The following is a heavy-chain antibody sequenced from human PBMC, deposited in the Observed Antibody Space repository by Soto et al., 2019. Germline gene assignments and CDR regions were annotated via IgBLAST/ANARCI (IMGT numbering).Heavy chain of an antibody. J-gene: IGHJ4*02. CDR3: AGVGGAFDTSGSVDY. CDR2: IYFGGRT. V-gene: IGHV4-30-2*01. CDR1: GGSISSGGYS. Sequence: PSETLSLTCAVSGGSISSGGYSWNWIQQPPGKGLEWIGYIYFGGRTYYNPSLQSRVTMSVDRSRNQVSLKLNCVTAADTAGDYCAGVGGAFDTSGSVDYWGQGSLVTVSS. D-gene: IGHD6-19*01.